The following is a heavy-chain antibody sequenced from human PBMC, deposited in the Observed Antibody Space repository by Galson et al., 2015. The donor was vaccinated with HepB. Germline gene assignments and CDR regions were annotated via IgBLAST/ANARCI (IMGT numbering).Heavy chain of an antibody. Sequence: SLRLSCAASGLTFSSYNINWVRQAPGKGLEWVSYISSSSTTIYYADPVKGRFTISRDNAKNSVHLQMNSLRAEDTAVYYCARDRGGSGNYLTDHYDMDVWGQGTTVTVSS. CDR1: GLTFSSYN. CDR2: ISSSSTTI. J-gene: IGHJ6*02. V-gene: IGHV3-48*04. D-gene: IGHD3-10*01. CDR3: ARDRGGSGNYLTDHYDMDV.